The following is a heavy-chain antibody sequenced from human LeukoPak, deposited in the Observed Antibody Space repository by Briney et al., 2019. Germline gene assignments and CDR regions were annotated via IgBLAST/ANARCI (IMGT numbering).Heavy chain of an antibody. CDR1: GGSISSSSYY. V-gene: IGHV4-39*01. Sequence: SETLSLTCTVSGGSISSSSYYWGWIRQPPGKGLEWIGSIYYSGSTYYNPSLKSRVTISVDTSNNQFSLKLSSVTAADTAVYYCARASYNWNYRVDYWGQGTLVTVSS. J-gene: IGHJ4*02. CDR3: ARASYNWNYRVDY. D-gene: IGHD1-7*01. CDR2: IYYSGST.